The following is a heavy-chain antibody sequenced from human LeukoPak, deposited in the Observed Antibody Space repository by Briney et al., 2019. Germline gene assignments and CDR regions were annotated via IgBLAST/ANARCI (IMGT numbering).Heavy chain of an antibody. CDR3: AKDSGSSSRNYYYYMDV. CDR2: ISYDGSNK. Sequence: PGGSLRLSCAASGFTFSSYAIHWVRQAPGKGLEWVAVISYDGSNKYYADSVKGRFTISRDNSKNTLYLQMNSLRAEDTAVYYCAKDSGSSSRNYYYYMDVWGKGTTVTVSS. CDR1: GFTFSSYA. D-gene: IGHD6-6*01. J-gene: IGHJ6*03. V-gene: IGHV3-30-3*01.